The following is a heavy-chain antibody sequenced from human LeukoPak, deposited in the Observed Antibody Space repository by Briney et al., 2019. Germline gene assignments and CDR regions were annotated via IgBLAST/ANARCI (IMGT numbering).Heavy chain of an antibody. V-gene: IGHV3-23*01. J-gene: IGHJ4*02. Sequence: GGSLRLSCAASGFTFSSYAMSWVRQAPGKGLEWVSAISGSGGSTYYADSVKGRFTISRDNSKNTPYLQMNSLRAEDTAVYYCANPSVYDSSGYYYQPADYWGQGTLVTVSS. CDR3: ANPSVYDSSGYYYQPADY. CDR1: GFTFSSYA. CDR2: ISGSGGST. D-gene: IGHD3-22*01.